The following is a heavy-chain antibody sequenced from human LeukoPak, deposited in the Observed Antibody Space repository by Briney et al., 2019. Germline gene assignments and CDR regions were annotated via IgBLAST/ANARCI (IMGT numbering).Heavy chain of an antibody. J-gene: IGHJ1*01. V-gene: IGHV1-69*04. CDR2: IIPVLGLA. Sequence: SVKVSCKASGGTFSSYVINWVRQAPGQGLEWMGRIIPVLGLANYAQKFQGRVTITADKSTSTAYMGLSSLRSDDTAVFYCARDGVRDCSTSNCYVPEYFQHWGQGTQVTVSS. D-gene: IGHD2-2*01. CDR1: GGTFSSYV. CDR3: ARDGVRDCSTSNCYVPEYFQH.